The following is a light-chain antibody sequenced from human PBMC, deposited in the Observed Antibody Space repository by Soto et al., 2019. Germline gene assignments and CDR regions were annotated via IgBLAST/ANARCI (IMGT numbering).Light chain of an antibody. Sequence: QSVLTQPPSVSGAPGQRVTISCTGGNSNIGASNDVHWYQQIPGTAPKLLIYGDNNRPSGVPDRFSGSKSGTSASLAITGLQAEDEADYYCCSYAGRSPVVFGGGTKVTVL. V-gene: IGLV1-40*01. CDR1: NSNIGASND. CDR3: CSYAGRSPVV. J-gene: IGLJ2*01. CDR2: GDN.